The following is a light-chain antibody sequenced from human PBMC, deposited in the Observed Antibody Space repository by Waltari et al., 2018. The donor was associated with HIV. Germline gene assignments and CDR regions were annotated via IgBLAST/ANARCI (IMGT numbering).Light chain of an antibody. J-gene: IGLJ2*01. CDR1: SSNNGNNA. Sequence: QSVLTQPPSVSEAPRQRVHISCSGSSSNNGNNAVNWYKQLPGKAPKLLIYYDDLLPSGVSDRFSGSKSGTSASLAISGLQSEDEADYYCAAAWDDSLNGPVFGGGTKLTVL. V-gene: IGLV1-36*01. CDR3: AAAWDDSLNGPV. CDR2: YDD.